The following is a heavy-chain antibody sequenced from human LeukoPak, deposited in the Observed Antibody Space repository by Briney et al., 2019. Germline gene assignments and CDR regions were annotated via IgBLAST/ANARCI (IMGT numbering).Heavy chain of an antibody. CDR2: IYHSGST. CDR1: GGSISSGGYS. J-gene: IGHJ4*02. D-gene: IGHD3-22*01. Sequence: SQTLSLTCAVSGGSISSGGYSWSWIRQPPGKGLEWIGYIYHSGSTYYNPSLKSRVTISVDRSKNQFSLKLSSVTAADTAVYYCASSSGYYYAGLFGYWGQGTLVTVSS. V-gene: IGHV4-30-2*01. CDR3: ASSSGYYYAGLFGY.